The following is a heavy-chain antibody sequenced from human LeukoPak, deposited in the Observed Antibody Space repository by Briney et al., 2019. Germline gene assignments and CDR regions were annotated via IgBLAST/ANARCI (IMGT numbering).Heavy chain of an antibody. D-gene: IGHD2-15*01. CDR3: AKDTDEDIVVVVAATGGVDY. CDR1: GFTFSSYA. V-gene: IGHV3-23*01. CDR2: ISGRGGST. J-gene: IGHJ4*02. Sequence: AGGSLRLSCAAFGFTFSSYAMSWVRQAAGKGLEWVSAISGRGGSTYYADCVKGRFTISRDKSKNTVYLQMNSLRAEHTAVYYCAKDTDEDIVVVVAATGGVDYWGQGTLVTVSS.